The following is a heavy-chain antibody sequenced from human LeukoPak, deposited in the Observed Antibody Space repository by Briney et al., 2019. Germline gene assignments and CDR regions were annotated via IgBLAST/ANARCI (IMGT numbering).Heavy chain of an antibody. CDR3: ARDGRISPYSGMDV. D-gene: IGHD1-26*01. CDR1: GDSISYYY. Sequence: SETLSLTCNVSGDSISYYYWSWIRQPPGKGLEWIGYIYYSGSTDYNPSLKSRVSISVDTSKNQFSLKLNSATPADTAVYYCARDGRISPYSGMDVWGQGTTVTVSS. J-gene: IGHJ6*01. CDR2: IYYSGST. V-gene: IGHV4-59*01.